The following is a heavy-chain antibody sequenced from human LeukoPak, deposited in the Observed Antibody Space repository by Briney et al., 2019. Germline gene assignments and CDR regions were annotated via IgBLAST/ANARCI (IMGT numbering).Heavy chain of an antibody. D-gene: IGHD2-2*01. CDR3: ARLVPAAGVDY. J-gene: IGHJ4*02. CDR1: GFTFSSYS. V-gene: IGHV3-21*01. CDR2: ISNSSSYI. Sequence: GGSLRLSCAASGFTFSSYSMNWVRQAPGKGLEWVSSISNSSSYIYYADSVKGRFTISRDNAKNSLYLQMNSLRAEDTAVYYCARLVPAAGVDYWGQGTLVTVSS.